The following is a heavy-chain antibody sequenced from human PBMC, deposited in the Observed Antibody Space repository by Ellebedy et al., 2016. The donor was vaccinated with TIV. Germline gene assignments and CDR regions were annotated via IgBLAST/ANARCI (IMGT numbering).Heavy chain of an antibody. CDR2: INPSGGST. V-gene: IGHV1-46*04. Sequence: AASVKVSCKASGYTFSNYFVHWVRQAPGQGLEWMGIINPSGGSTTYAQKLQGRLTMTRDTSTSKVYMELSSLRSEDTAVYYCARARSSGWLHTPDYWGQGLLVTVSS. J-gene: IGHJ4*02. CDR3: ARARSSGWLHTPDY. D-gene: IGHD6-19*01. CDR1: GYTFSNYF.